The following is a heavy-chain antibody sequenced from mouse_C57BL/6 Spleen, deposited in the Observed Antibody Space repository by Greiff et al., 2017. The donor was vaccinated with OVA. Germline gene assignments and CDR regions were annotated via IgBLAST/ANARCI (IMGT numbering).Heavy chain of an antibody. J-gene: IGHJ3*01. CDR1: GFTFSSYG. Sequence: DVMLVESGGDLVKPGGSLKLSCAASGFTFSSYGMSWVRQTPDKRLEWVATISSGGSYTYYPDSVKGRFTISRDNAKNTLYLQMSSLKSEDTAMYYCARQGGLRAWFAYWGQGTLVTVSA. D-gene: IGHD2-4*01. CDR3: ARQGGLRAWFAY. CDR2: ISSGGSYT. V-gene: IGHV5-6*02.